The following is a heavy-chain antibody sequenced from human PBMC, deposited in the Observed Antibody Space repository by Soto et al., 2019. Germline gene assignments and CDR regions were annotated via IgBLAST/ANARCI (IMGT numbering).Heavy chain of an antibody. D-gene: IGHD3-16*01. CDR3: AKGGLTLGDY. CDR2: ISHTGST. J-gene: IGHJ4*02. CDR1: GGSISSFNW. Sequence: QVQLQESGPGLVKPSGTPSPTCTVSGGSISSFNWWSWVRQPPGKGLEWIGEISHTGSTSYNPSLKSRVAISVDRSKNQFSLNLSSVTAADTAVYFCAKGGLTLGDYWGQGTLVTVSS. V-gene: IGHV4-4*02.